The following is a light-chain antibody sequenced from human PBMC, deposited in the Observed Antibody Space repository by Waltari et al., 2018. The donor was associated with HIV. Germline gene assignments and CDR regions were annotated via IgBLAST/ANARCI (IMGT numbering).Light chain of an antibody. V-gene: IGLV1-40*01. Sequence: QSVLTQPPSVSGAPGQRVTIACTGTRSHIGAGFDVHWYQQIPGNAPQLLIYDNNIRPSGVPDRFSGSKSGTSASLAITGLQSEDEADYYCQSYDMSQSGSLVFGGGTKLTVL. CDR3: QSYDMSQSGSLV. J-gene: IGLJ2*01. CDR2: DNN. CDR1: RSHIGAGFD.